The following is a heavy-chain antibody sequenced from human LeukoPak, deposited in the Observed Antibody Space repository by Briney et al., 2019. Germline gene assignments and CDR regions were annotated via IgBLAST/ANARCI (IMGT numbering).Heavy chain of an antibody. V-gene: IGHV4-34*01. CDR2: INHSGST. D-gene: IGHD6-19*01. J-gene: IGHJ5*02. CDR1: GGSFSGYY. Sequence: SETLSLTCAVYGGSFSGYYWSWIRQPPGKGLEWIGEINHSGSTNYNPSLKSRVTISVDTSKNQFSLKLSSVTAADTAVYYCARHPHSSGWYGWFDPWGQGTLVTVSS. CDR3: ARHPHSSGWYGWFDP.